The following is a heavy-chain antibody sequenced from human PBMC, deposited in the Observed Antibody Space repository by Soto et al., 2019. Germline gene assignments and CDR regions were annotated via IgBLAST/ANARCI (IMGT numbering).Heavy chain of an antibody. D-gene: IGHD4-4*01. CDR3: AREGINNYNEYYFDS. V-gene: IGHV3-21*01. Sequence: PVGSLRLSYAASGFTFSSYSMNWVRQAPGKGLEWVSSISGSGNYTHYADFLRGRFTISRDNAKTSLYLQMNCLRAEDTAVYYCAREGINNYNEYYFDSWGQGTAVTVSP. J-gene: IGHJ4*02. CDR1: GFTFSSYS. CDR2: ISGSGNYT.